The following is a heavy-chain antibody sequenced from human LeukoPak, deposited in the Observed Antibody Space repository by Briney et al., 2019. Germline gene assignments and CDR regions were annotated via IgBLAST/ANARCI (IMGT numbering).Heavy chain of an antibody. CDR1: GFTFDDYA. V-gene: IGHV3-9*03. D-gene: IGHD5-12*01. J-gene: IGHJ4*02. Sequence: PGGSLRLSCAASGFTFDDYAMHWVRQAPGKGLEWVSGISWNSGSIGYADSVKGRFTISRDNAKNSLYLQMNSLRAEDMALYYCAKEVRVATNPRYGYFDYWGQGTLVTVSS. CDR3: AKEVRVATNPRYGYFDY. CDR2: ISWNSGSI.